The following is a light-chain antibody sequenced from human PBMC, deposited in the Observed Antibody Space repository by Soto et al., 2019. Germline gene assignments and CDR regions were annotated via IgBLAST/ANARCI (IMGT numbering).Light chain of an antibody. CDR3: AVWDDSLSYV. Sequence: QSVLTQPPSASGTPGQRVTISCSGSSSNIGSNTVTWYQQLPGTAPKLLIYSNNQRPSGVPDRFSGSKSGTSASLAISGLQSEDEADYYCAVWDDSLSYVFGTATKLTVL. J-gene: IGLJ1*01. V-gene: IGLV1-44*01. CDR2: SNN. CDR1: SSNIGSNT.